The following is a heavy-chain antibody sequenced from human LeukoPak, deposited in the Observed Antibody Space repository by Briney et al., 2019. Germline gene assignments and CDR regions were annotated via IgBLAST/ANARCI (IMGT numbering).Heavy chain of an antibody. D-gene: IGHD1-26*01. CDR2: MNPNSGGT. V-gene: IGHV1-2*02. Sequence: SSVKASCKASGYTFSGYYMQGVRQAPGQGLEWMGWMNPNSGGTNYTQKFQGRVTMTRDTSISTAYMELSRLRSDDTAVYYCATVVGARGGDYFDYWGQGTLVTVSS. CDR1: GYTFSGYY. J-gene: IGHJ4*02. CDR3: ATVVGARGGDYFDY.